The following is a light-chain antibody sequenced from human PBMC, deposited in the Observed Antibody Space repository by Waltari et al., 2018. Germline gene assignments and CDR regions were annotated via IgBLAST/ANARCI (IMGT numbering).Light chain of an antibody. CDR3: AAWDDSLSGFYV. Sequence: QSVLTQPPSASGNPGQSVTISCSGRSSNIGSSSVYWYQHLPGTAPKLLIYMSDQRPSGVPDRFFGSKSGTSASLAISGLRSEDEADYYCAAWDDSLSGFYVFGTGTKVTVL. V-gene: IGLV1-47*01. J-gene: IGLJ1*01. CDR1: SSNIGSSS. CDR2: MSD.